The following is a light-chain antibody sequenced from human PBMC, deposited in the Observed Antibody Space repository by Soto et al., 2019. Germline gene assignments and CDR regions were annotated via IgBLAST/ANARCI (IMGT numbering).Light chain of an antibody. Sequence: EIVLTPSPATLSLSPGEIATLSCRASQSVSSYLAWYQQKPGQAPRLLIYDASNRATGIPARFSGSGSGTDFTLTISRLEPEDFAVYYCQQRSNWPPGINFGGGNKVDIK. CDR2: DAS. J-gene: IGKJ4*01. CDR3: QQRSNWPPGIN. V-gene: IGKV3-11*01. CDR1: QSVSSY.